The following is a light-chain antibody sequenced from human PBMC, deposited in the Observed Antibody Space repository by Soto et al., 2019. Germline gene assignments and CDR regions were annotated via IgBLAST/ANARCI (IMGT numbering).Light chain of an antibody. Sequence: EIVMTQSPATLSVSPGERAPLSCRASQSVSSNLAWYQQKPGQAPRLLIYGASTRATGIPTRFSGSGSGTEFTLTISSLQSEDFAVSYCQQYNNWPYTVGQGTKLEIK. J-gene: IGKJ2*01. V-gene: IGKV3-15*01. CDR3: QQYNNWPYT. CDR1: QSVSSN. CDR2: GAS.